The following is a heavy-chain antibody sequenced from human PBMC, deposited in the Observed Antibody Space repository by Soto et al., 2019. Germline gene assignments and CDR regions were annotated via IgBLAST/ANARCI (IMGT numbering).Heavy chain of an antibody. CDR3: ATAGIDYDILTGYYLGGYYFDY. CDR1: GGSFSCYY. CDR2: INHSGST. D-gene: IGHD3-9*01. Sequence: PSETLSLTCAVYGGSFSCYYWIWIRQPPGKGLEWIGEINHSGSTNYNPSLKSRVTISVDTSKNQFSLKLSSVTAADTAVYYCATAGIDYDILTGYYLGGYYFDYWGQGTLVTVSS. J-gene: IGHJ4*02. V-gene: IGHV4-34*01.